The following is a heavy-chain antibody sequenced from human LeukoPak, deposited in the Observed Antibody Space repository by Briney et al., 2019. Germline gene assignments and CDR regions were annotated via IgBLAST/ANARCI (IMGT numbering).Heavy chain of an antibody. J-gene: IGHJ6*04. Sequence: SETLSLTCSVSGGSISSYYLSWIRRPLGKGLEWIGYIYSTGTTDYNPSLNSRVTMSLDTSKNHFSLKLTSMTAADTAIYYCAASVSQYFGRDVWGKGTTVIVSS. CDR3: AASVSQYFGRDV. CDR2: IYSTGTT. CDR1: GGSISSYY. V-gene: IGHV4-4*08. D-gene: IGHD3-9*01.